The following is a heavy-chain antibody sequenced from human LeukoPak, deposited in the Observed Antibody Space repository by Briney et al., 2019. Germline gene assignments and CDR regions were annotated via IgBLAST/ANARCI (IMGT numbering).Heavy chain of an antibody. Sequence: GGPLRLSCAASGFTFDDYGMSWVRQAPGKGLEWVSGINWNGGSTGYADSVKGRFTISRDNAKNSLYLQMNSLRAEDTALYYCARGLDGSGWYYFDYWGQGTLVTVSS. CDR2: INWNGGST. CDR3: ARGLDGSGWYYFDY. J-gene: IGHJ4*02. CDR1: GFTFDDYG. D-gene: IGHD6-19*01. V-gene: IGHV3-20*04.